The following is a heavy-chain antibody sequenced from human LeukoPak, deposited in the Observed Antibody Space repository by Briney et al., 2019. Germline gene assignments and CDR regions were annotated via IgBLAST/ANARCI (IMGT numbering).Heavy chain of an antibody. CDR1: GFTFSTFW. V-gene: IGHV3-9*01. D-gene: IGHD3-10*01. CDR3: AKDMYGSGSTSFDY. J-gene: IGHJ4*02. CDR2: ISWNSGSI. Sequence: GGSLRLSCATSGFTFSTFWMHWVRQAPGKGLEWVSGISWNSGSIGYADSVKGRFTISRDNAKNSLYLQMNSLRAEDTALYYCAKDMYGSGSTSFDYWGQGTLVTVSS.